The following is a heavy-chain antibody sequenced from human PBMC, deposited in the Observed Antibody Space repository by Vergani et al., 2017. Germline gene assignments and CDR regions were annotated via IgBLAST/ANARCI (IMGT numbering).Heavy chain of an antibody. V-gene: IGHV3-9*01. Sequence: EVHLVESRGGLVQPGRSLRLSCSGSGFTLGDYAMTWVRQAPGKGLEWVSGISWNSGAVDYADSVRGRFTISRDNAKNSLFLEMNSLRFEDTAVYFCTKGSVYYHDSAGHGYDPYTGFDLWGQGTLVTVSS. D-gene: IGHD5-12*01. CDR1: GFTLGDYA. CDR2: ISWNSGAV. CDR3: TKGSVYYHDSAGHGYDPYTGFDL. J-gene: IGHJ3*01.